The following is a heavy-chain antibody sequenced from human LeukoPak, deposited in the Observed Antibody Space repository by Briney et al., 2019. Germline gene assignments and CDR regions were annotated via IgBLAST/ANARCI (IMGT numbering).Heavy chain of an antibody. CDR3: ARYIVKDPLYYFDY. Sequence: GSLRLSCAASGFTFSNAWMIWIRQPPGKGLEWIGYIYYSGRTNYNPSLKSRVTIAVDTSKNQFSLRLGSGTPADTAVYYCARYIVKDPLYYFDYWGRGTPVTVSS. CDR1: GFTFSNAW. J-gene: IGHJ4*02. V-gene: IGHV4-59*08. CDR2: IYYSGRT. D-gene: IGHD2-21*01.